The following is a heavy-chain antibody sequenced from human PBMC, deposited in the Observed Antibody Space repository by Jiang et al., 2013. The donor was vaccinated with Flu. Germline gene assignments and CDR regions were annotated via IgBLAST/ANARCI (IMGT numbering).Heavy chain of an antibody. CDR3: VRREDGIGWRLAY. CDR2: IYSDGTT. D-gene: IGHD6-19*01. J-gene: IGHJ4*02. Sequence: LESGGGLIQPGGSLRLSCAVSGFSVSSKYMSWVRQAPAKGLEWVSVIYSDGTTYYADSVQGRFTISRDNSKDTLHLQMNSLRVEDTAMYYCVRREDGIGWRLAYWGQGTLVTVSS. V-gene: IGHV3-53*01. CDR1: GFSVSSKY.